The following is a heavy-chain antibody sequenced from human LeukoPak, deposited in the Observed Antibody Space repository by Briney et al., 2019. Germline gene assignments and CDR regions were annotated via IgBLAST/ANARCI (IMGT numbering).Heavy chain of an antibody. CDR2: IYPGDSDT. V-gene: IGHV5-51*01. D-gene: IGHD3-10*01. CDR3: ARQSMVRVVPDY. Sequence: GESLKISCKGSGYNITTYWIGWVRQMPGKGLEWMGIIYPGDSDTRCSPSFQGQVTISADKSISTAYLQWRSLRASDTAMYYCARQSMVRVVPDYWGQGTLVTLSS. CDR1: GYNITTYW. J-gene: IGHJ4*02.